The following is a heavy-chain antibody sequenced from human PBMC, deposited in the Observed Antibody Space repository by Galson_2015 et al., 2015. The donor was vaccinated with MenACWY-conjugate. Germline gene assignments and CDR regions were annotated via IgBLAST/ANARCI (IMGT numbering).Heavy chain of an antibody. J-gene: IGHJ3*02. V-gene: IGHV3-30*01. D-gene: IGHD6-6*01. Sequence: SLRLSCAASGFTFSSYPMHWVRQAPGKGLEWVAVMSYNGSNKYYADSVKGRFTISRDNSKNTLYLQMDSLRAEDTAVYYCARGRGRPLAHAFNSWGQGTMVTVYS. CDR1: GFTFSSYP. CDR2: MSYNGSNK. CDR3: ARGRGRPLAHAFNS.